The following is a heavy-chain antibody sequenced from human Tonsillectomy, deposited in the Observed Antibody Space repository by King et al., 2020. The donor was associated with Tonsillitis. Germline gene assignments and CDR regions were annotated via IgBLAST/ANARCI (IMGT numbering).Heavy chain of an antibody. D-gene: IGHD2-2*01. V-gene: IGHV1-18*01. Sequence: VQLVESGTEVKKPGASVKVSCKASGYTFSNYGISWVRQAPGQGLEWMGWISAYNGNTNYAQKLQGRVTMTTETSTSTAYMELRSLTSDDTAVYYCARVDIVVVPATPNGGWFDPWGQGTLVTVSS. CDR3: ARVDIVVVPATPNGGWFDP. J-gene: IGHJ5*02. CDR2: ISAYNGNT. CDR1: GYTFSNYG.